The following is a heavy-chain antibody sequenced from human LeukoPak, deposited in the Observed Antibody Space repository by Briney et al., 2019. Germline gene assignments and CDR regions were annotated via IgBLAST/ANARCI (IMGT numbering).Heavy chain of an antibody. CDR1: GFTFSSYW. J-gene: IGHJ4*02. D-gene: IGHD5-24*01. CDR2: IKQDGSEK. CDR3: ARDWRWLQYPYFDY. V-gene: IGHV3-7*01. Sequence: GGSLRLSCAASGFTFSSYWMSWVRQAPGKGLEWVANIKQDGSEKYYVDSVKGRFTISRDNAKNSLYLQMNGLRAEDTAVYYCARDWRWLQYPYFDYWGQGTLVTVSS.